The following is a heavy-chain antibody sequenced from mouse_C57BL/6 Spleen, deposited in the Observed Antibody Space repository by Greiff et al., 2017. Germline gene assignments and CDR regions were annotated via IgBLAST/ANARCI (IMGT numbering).Heavy chain of an antibody. CDR2: IYPGDGET. V-gene: IGHV1-82*01. CDR1: GYAFSSSW. Sequence: VKLVESGPELVKPGASVKISCKASGYAFSSSWMNWVKQRPGKGLEWIGRIYPGDGETNYNGKVKGKATRTADKSSSTAYMQLSSLTSEDSAVYFCAVYDYDGAGYAMDYWGQGPSVTVSS. J-gene: IGHJ4*01. D-gene: IGHD2-4*01. CDR3: AVYDYDGAGYAMDY.